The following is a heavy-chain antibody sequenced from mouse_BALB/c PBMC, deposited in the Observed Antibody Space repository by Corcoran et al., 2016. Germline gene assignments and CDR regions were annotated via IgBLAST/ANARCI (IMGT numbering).Heavy chain of an antibody. J-gene: IGHJ4*01. Sequence: QIQLVQSGPALKKPGETVKISCKASGYTFTNYGMNWVKQAPGKGLKWRGWINTYTGEPTYADDFKGRFAFSLETSASTAYLQINNLKNEDTATYFCARDPRAMDYWGQGTSVTVSP. V-gene: IGHV9-3-1*01. CDR2: INTYTGEP. CDR1: GYTFTNYG. CDR3: ARDPRAMDY.